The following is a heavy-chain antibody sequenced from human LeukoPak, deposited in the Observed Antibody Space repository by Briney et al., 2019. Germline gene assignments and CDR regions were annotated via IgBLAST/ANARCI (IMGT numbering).Heavy chain of an antibody. D-gene: IGHD2-2*01. CDR2: IYSGGST. CDR1: GFTVSSNY. Sequence: PGGSLRLSCAASGFTVSSNYMSWVRQAPGKGLEWVSVIYSGGSTYYADSVKGRFTISRDNSKNTLYLQMNSLRAEDTAVYYCARDRGGYCSSTSCPVSYYYYYMDVWGKGTTVTVSS. J-gene: IGHJ6*03. CDR3: ARDRGGYCSSTSCPVSYYYYYMDV. V-gene: IGHV3-66*02.